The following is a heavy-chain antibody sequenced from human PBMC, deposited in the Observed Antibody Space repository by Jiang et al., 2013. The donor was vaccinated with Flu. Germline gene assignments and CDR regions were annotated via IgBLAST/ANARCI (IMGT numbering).Heavy chain of an antibody. J-gene: IGHJ4*02. CDR2: VSSNGGTT. D-gene: IGHD6-19*01. V-gene: IGHV3-64D*09. CDR3: VKVLTSSGWDGRLDY. Sequence: LSCSASGFIFSSYPMHWVRQAPGKGLEYVSAVSSNGGTTYYADSVKGRFTISRDNSKNTLYLQMSSLRAEDTAIYYCVKVLTSSGWDGRLDYWGQGTLVTVSS. CDR1: GFIFSSYP.